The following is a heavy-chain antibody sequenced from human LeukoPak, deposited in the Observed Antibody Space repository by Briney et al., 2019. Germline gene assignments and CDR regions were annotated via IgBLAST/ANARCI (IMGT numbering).Heavy chain of an antibody. V-gene: IGHV4-31*03. CDR2: VCYSGST. J-gene: IGHJ4*02. CDR3: GRAVGFVYYDIFPGYLDY. Sequence: SETLSLTCTVSGGSISSGGYYWSWSRQHPGEGLEWIGYVCYSGSTYYNPSGRSRVTISVDTSKNQLSLKLSSVTAADTDLYFCGRAVGFVYYDIFPGYLDYWGQGTRVTVSS. CDR1: GGSISSGGYY. D-gene: IGHD3-9*01.